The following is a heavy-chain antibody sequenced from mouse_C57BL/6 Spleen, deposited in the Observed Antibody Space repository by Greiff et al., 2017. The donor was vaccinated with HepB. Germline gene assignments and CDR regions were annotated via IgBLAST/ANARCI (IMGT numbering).Heavy chain of an antibody. CDR1: GFTFSDYY. J-gene: IGHJ2*01. Sequence: DVKLVESEGGLVQPGSSMKLSCTASGFTFSDYYMAWVRQVPEKGLEWVANINYDGSSTYYLDSLKSRFIISRDNAKNMLYLQMSSLKSEDTATYYCARGLWDGDYFDYWGQGTTLTVSS. D-gene: IGHD4-1*01. CDR2: INYDGSST. V-gene: IGHV5-16*01. CDR3: ARGLWDGDYFDY.